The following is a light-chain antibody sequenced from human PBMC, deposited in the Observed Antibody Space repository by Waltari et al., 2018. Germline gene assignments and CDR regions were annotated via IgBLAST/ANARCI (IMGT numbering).Light chain of an antibody. CDR3: MQGAQFPWT. V-gene: IGKV2-40*01. CDR2: HGS. J-gene: IGKJ1*01. CDR1: QSLLLTDGYTF. Sequence: TQTPLSLSVTPGEPASFSCRSSQSLLLTDGYTFLNWYLQKPGRSPQLLIFHGSMRASGAPDRFSGSGSGTDFTLRISRVEAEDAGIYYCMQGAQFPWTFGPGTKVEIK.